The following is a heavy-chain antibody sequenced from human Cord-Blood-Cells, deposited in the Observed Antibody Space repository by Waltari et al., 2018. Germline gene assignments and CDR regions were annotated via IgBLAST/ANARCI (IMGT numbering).Heavy chain of an antibody. CDR2: INPNSGGT. Sequence: QVQLVQSGAEVKKPGASVKVSCKASGYTFTGYYMHWVRQAPGQGLEWMGWINPNSGGTNYAQKFQGRVTRTRDTSISTAYMELSRLRSDDTAVYYCARLTHCSSTSCSSRDAFDIWGQGTMVTVSS. CDR3: ARLTHCSSTSCSSRDAFDI. CDR1: GYTFTGYY. J-gene: IGHJ3*02. V-gene: IGHV1-2*02. D-gene: IGHD2-2*01.